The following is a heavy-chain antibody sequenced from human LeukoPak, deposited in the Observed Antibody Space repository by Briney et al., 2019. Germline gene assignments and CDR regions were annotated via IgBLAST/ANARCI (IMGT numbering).Heavy chain of an antibody. V-gene: IGHV3-20*04. CDR2: INWNGGST. CDR1: GFTFDDYG. CDR3: ARQTTVTTWVLSYYYYYMDV. J-gene: IGHJ6*03. Sequence: GGSLRLSCAASGFTFDDYGMSWVRQAPGKGLEWVSGINWNGGSTGYADSVKGRFTISRDNAKNSLYLQMNSLRAEDTALYYCARQTTVTTWVLSYYYYYMDVWGKGTTVTVSS. D-gene: IGHD4-11*01.